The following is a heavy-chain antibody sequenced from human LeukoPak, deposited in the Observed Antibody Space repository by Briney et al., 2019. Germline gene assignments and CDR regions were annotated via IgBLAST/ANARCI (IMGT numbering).Heavy chain of an antibody. CDR1: GFTFSSYG. Sequence: PGGSLRLSCAASGFTFSSYGMHWVRQAPGKGLEGVAFIRYDGSNKYYADSVKGRFTISRDNSKNTLYLQMNSLRAEDTAVYYCAKDWYYSVYDSSDYWGQGTLVTVSS. D-gene: IGHD5/OR15-5a*01. CDR3: AKDWYYSVYDSSDY. CDR2: IRYDGSNK. J-gene: IGHJ4*02. V-gene: IGHV3-30*02.